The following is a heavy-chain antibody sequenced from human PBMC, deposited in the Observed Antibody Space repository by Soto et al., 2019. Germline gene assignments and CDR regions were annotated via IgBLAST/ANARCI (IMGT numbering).Heavy chain of an antibody. V-gene: IGHV1-69*12. CDR1: GGTFSSYA. CDR3: ARAQDFWSGYRHNNWFDP. D-gene: IGHD3-3*01. CDR2: IIPIFGTA. Sequence: QVQLVQSGAEVKKPGSSVKVSCKASGGTFSSYAISWVRQAPGQGLEWMGGIIPIFGTANYAQKFQGRVTITADESTSTAYMELSSLRSEDTAVYYCARAQDFWSGYRHNNWFDPWGQGTLVTVSS. J-gene: IGHJ5*02.